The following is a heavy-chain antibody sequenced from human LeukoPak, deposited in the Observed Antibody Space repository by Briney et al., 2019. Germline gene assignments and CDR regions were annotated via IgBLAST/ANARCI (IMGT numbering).Heavy chain of an antibody. CDR2: IYYSGST. V-gene: IGHV4-59*01. J-gene: IGHJ4*02. D-gene: IGHD6-19*01. CDR3: ARDRGSGRDPFDY. CDR1: GGSISSYY. Sequence: PSETLSLTCAVSGGSISSYYWSWIRQPPGKGLEWIGYIYYSGSTNYNPSLKSRVTISVDTSKNQFSLKLSSVTAADTAVYYCARDRGSGRDPFDYWGQGTLVTVSS.